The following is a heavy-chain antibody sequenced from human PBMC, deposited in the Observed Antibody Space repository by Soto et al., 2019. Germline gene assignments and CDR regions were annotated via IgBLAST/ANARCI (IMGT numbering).Heavy chain of an antibody. Sequence: QVRLEQSGAEVRKPGSSVKVSCKASGGTFSDSGVTWVRQAPRQVLEWVGAILPKFGKTNYAQKFQGRVDMTVVKSQVTVFREVSRLGTEVTAVYFFARVRLLGTGNGMYVWGQVTKVIVSS. CDR1: GGTFSDSG. CDR2: ILPKFGKT. CDR3: ARVRLLGTGNGMYV. V-gene: IGHV1-69*06. J-gene: IGHJ6*01. D-gene: IGHD3-10*01.